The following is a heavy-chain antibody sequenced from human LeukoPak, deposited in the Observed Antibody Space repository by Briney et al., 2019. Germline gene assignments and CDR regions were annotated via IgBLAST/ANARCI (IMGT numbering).Heavy chain of an antibody. CDR1: GFNFSSYD. V-gene: IGHV3-33*01. J-gene: IGHJ3*02. CDR3: AREASDAFDI. Sequence: PGGSLRLSCAASGFNFSSYDMHWVRQAPGKGLEWVALIWYDGSNKNYADSVKGRFTISRDNSKNTLFLQMNSLRAEDTAVYYCAREASDAFDIWGQGTMVTVSS. CDR2: IWYDGSNK.